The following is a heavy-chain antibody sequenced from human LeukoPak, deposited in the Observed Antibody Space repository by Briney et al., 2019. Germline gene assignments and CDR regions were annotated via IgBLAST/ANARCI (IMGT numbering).Heavy chain of an antibody. CDR2: ISYDGSNK. J-gene: IGHJ4*02. Sequence: GGSLRLSYAASGFTFSSYGMHWVRQAPGKGLEWVAVISYDGSNKYYADSVKGRFTISRDNSKNTLYLQMNSLRAEDTAVYYCAKDYDILTGYYKLGIDYWGQGTLVTVSS. D-gene: IGHD3-9*01. CDR3: AKDYDILTGYYKLGIDY. CDR1: GFTFSSYG. V-gene: IGHV3-30*18.